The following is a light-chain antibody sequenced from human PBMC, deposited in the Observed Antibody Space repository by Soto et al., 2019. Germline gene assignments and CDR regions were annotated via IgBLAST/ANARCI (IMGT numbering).Light chain of an antibody. V-gene: IGLV2-11*01. Sequence: QSALTQPCSVSGSPGQSVTISCTGTSSDIGNYNYVSWYQQYPGKAPKLIIYDVSKRPSGIPDRFFGSKFGNTASLTISGLQAEDEADYYCCSYAGSFIFVFGTGTKLTVL. J-gene: IGLJ1*01. CDR3: CSYAGSFIFV. CDR1: SSDIGNYNY. CDR2: DVS.